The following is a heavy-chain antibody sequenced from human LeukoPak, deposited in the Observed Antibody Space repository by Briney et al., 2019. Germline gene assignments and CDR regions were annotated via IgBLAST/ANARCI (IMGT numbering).Heavy chain of an antibody. J-gene: IGHJ4*02. Sequence: ASVKVSCKASGYTFISYGISWVRQATGQGLEWMGWMNPNSGNTGYAQKFQGRVTMTRNTSISTAYMELSSLRSEDTAVYYCARGEYYYGSGSYPIDYWGQGTLVTVSS. D-gene: IGHD3-10*01. CDR2: MNPNSGNT. CDR3: ARGEYYYGSGSYPIDY. CDR1: GYTFISYG. V-gene: IGHV1-8*02.